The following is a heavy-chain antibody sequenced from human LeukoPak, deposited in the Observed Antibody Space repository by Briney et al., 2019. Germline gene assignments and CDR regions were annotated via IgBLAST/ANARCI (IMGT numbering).Heavy chain of an antibody. V-gene: IGHV3-7*02. CDR1: GFTFSRYW. CDR3: AASITMFDY. Sequence: AGGSLRLSCAASGFTFSRYWMSWVRQAPGKGLEWVANIKEDGSVKYYVASVKGRFTISRDNAKNSLYLQMNSLRAEDTAVYYCAASITMFDYWGQGTLVTVSS. J-gene: IGHJ4*02. CDR2: IKEDGSVK. D-gene: IGHD3-10*01.